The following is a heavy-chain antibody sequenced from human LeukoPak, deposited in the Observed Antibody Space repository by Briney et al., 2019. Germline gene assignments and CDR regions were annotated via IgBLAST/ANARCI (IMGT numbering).Heavy chain of an antibody. D-gene: IGHD6-19*01. J-gene: IGHJ4*02. CDR3: ARDNEIAVAGIFDY. Sequence: GGSLRLSCAASGFTFSSYSMNWVRQAPGKGLEWVSYISSSSSYIYYADSVKGRFTISRDNAKNSLYLQMNSLRAEDTAVYYCARDNEIAVAGIFDYWGQGTLVTVSS. CDR1: GFTFSSYS. CDR2: ISSSSSYI. V-gene: IGHV3-21*05.